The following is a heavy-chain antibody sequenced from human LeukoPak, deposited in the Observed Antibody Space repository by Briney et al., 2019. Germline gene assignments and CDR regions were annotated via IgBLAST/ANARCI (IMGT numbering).Heavy chain of an antibody. V-gene: IGHV3-72*01. J-gene: IGHJ5*01. CDR1: GFTFSDHY. CDR2: CKNKANSYTT. Sequence: GGSLRLSCTASGFTFSDHYMDWVRQAPGKGPEWVGRCKNKANSYTTDYAASGKGRFTVSRDDSKKSLYLQMNSLKTEDTAVYYCTRVLGGGILWFDYWGQGALVTVSS. CDR3: TRVLGGGILWFDY. D-gene: IGHD1-26*01.